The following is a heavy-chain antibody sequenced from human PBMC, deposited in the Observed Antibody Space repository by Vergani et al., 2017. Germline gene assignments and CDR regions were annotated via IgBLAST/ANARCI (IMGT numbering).Heavy chain of an antibody. D-gene: IGHD5-18*01. CDR1: GFTFSSYE. Sequence: EVQLVESGGGLVQPGGSLRLSCAASGFTFSSYEMNWVRQAPGKGLEWVSYISSSGSTIYYADSVKGRFTISRDNAKNSLYLQMNSLRAEDTAVYYCARDHGGYSYGNGYFDLGGRGTLVTGSS. CDR3: ARDHGGYSYGNGYFDL. J-gene: IGHJ2*01. V-gene: IGHV3-48*03. CDR2: ISSSGSTI.